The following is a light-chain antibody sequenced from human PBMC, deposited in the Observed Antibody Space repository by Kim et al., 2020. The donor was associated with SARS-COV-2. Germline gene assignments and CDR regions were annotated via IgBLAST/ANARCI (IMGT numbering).Light chain of an antibody. V-gene: IGKV1-27*01. CDR1: QAISNY. CDR3: QKYNNAPLT. Sequence: SASVGDRVTITCRASQAISNYLAWYQQKPGKVPKLLIYSASSLQSGVPSRFSGRASGTHFTLTISSLQPEDVAVYYCQKYNNAPLTFGGGTKLEIK. CDR2: SAS. J-gene: IGKJ4*01.